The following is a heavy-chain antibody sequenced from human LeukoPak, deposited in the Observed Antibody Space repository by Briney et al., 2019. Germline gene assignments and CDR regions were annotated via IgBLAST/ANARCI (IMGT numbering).Heavy chain of an antibody. V-gene: IGHV1-8*01. CDR2: MNPNSGNT. D-gene: IGHD3-16*01. J-gene: IGHJ5*02. Sequence: ASVKVSCRTSGNTFTRDDINWIRQAPGQGLEWMGWMNPNSGNTGYAQNFQGRVTMTRNTSISTAYMELNSLRSEDTAVYYCARDLKGPLWGGGYNWFDPWGQGTLVTVSS. CDR1: GNTFTRDD. CDR3: ARDLKGPLWGGGYNWFDP.